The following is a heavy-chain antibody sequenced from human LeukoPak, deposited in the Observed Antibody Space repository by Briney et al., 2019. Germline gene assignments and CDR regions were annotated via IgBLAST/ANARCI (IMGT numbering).Heavy chain of an antibody. CDR3: ARDLTGFGKINWFDP. D-gene: IGHD3-9*01. CDR2: IYYSGST. Sequence: SETLFLTCTVSGGSISSYYWSWIRQPPGKGLEWIGYIYYSGSTNYNPSLKSRVTISVDTSKNQFSLKLSSVTAADTAVYYCARDLTGFGKINWFDPWGQGTLVTVSS. V-gene: IGHV4-59*01. CDR1: GGSISSYY. J-gene: IGHJ5*02.